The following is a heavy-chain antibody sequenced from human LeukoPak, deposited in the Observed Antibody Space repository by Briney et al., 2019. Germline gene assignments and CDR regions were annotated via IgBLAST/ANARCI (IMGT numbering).Heavy chain of an antibody. CDR1: GYTFTSYD. Sequence: GSSVKVSCKASGYTFTSYDINWVRQATGQGLEWMGWMNPNSGNTGYAQKFQGRVTMTRNTSISTAYMELSSLRSEDTAVYYCARGEDCSGGSCYSFWGQGTLVTVSS. V-gene: IGHV1-8*01. CDR2: MNPNSGNT. D-gene: IGHD2-15*01. J-gene: IGHJ4*02. CDR3: ARGEDCSGGSCYSF.